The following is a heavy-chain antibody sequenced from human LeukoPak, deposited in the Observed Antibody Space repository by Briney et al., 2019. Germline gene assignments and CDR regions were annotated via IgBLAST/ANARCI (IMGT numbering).Heavy chain of an antibody. V-gene: IGHV3-48*04. CDR2: ISSGSSTI. Sequence: GGSLRLSCAASGYTFSRYNMNWVRQAPGKGLEWISYISSGSSTIYYADSVKGRFTISRDDAKNSLYLQMNSLRAEDTAVCYCARDQGAFDYWGQGTLVTVSS. CDR3: ARDQGAFDY. J-gene: IGHJ4*02. CDR1: GYTFSRYN.